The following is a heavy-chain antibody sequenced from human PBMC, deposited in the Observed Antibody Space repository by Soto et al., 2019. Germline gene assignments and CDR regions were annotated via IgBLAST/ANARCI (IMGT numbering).Heavy chain of an antibody. CDR2: FNPSGGGT. D-gene: IGHD3-3*01. J-gene: IGHJ4*02. Sequence: GASVKVSCKASGDTYTSYYIHWVRQAPGQGLGWMRTFNPSGGGTFYAQKFQGRVTITRDTSANTAYMELSSLTSEDTAVYYCAREHDFWSHYCFDNWGQGTLVTVSS. CDR1: GDTYTSYY. CDR3: AREHDFWSHYCFDN. V-gene: IGHV1-46*01.